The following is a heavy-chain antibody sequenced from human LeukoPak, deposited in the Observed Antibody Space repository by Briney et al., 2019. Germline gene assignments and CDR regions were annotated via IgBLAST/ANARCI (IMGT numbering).Heavy chain of an antibody. J-gene: IGHJ4*02. CDR3: ARVMITFGGVIAYFDY. Sequence: GGSLRLSCAASGFTVSSNFMSWVRQAPGKGLEWVSVIYSSGSTYYADSVKGRFTISRDNSKNTLYLQMNSLRAEDTAVYYCARVMITFGGVIAYFDYWGQGTLVTVSS. CDR1: GFTVSSNF. D-gene: IGHD3-16*02. V-gene: IGHV3-66*01. CDR2: IYSSGST.